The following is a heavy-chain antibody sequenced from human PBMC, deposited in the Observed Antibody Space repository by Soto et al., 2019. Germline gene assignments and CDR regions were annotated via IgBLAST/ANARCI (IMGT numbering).Heavy chain of an antibody. D-gene: IGHD1-1*01. CDR2: INKSGGSR. CDR3: AKGAEMPTIPFDY. J-gene: IGHJ4*02. V-gene: IGHV3-23*01. CDR1: GFTFNTFA. Sequence: LRLSCEASGFTFNTFAMSWVRQAPGRGLEWVSRINKSGGSRYYADSVRGRFTVSRDNSKNTLFLQMNSLRDEDTAIYYCAKGAEMPTIPFDYWGQGALVTVSS.